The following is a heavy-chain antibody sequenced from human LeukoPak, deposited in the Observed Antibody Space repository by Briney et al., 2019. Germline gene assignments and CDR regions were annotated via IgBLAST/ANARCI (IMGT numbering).Heavy chain of an antibody. CDR2: IDPSDSYT. CDR3: ARIASYSSSHEFDY. J-gene: IGHJ4*02. V-gene: IGHV5-10-1*01. Sequence: GALLNFCSEGAGTCITSYWLSFGRQMPGKGLEWMGRIDPSDSYTNYSPSFQGHVTISADKSISTAYLQWSSLKASDTAMYYCARIASYSSSHEFDYWGQGTLVTVSS. D-gene: IGHD6-6*01. CDR1: GTCITSYW.